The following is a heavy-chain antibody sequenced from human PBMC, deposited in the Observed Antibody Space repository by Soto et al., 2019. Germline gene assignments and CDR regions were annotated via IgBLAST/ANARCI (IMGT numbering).Heavy chain of an antibody. CDR1: GFAFSDYG. Sequence: PGGSLRLSCTASGFAFSDYGMHWVRQAPGKGLEWVAVIWYDGSNKYYADSVKGRFTISRDNSRNTLELQMNSLRAEDTAIYFCARRRSTVTTPWFYHGMDVWGRGTTVTVSS. CDR2: IWYDGSNK. J-gene: IGHJ6*02. D-gene: IGHD4-17*01. CDR3: ARRRSTVTTPWFYHGMDV. V-gene: IGHV3-33*01.